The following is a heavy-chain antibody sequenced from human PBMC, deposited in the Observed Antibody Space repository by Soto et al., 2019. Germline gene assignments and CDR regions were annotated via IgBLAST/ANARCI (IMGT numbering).Heavy chain of an antibody. CDR2: ISGGGGST. V-gene: IGHV3-23*01. Sequence: GGLRRSCAASGCTFSSYARSWGRQAPGKGLEWVSAISGGGGSTYYADSVKGRFTISRDNSKSTLYLQMNSLRAEDTAVYSCAKHITIFGGGMDVWGQGTKVTVYS. CDR3: AKHITIFGGGMDV. CDR1: GCTFSSYA. J-gene: IGHJ6*02. D-gene: IGHD3-3*01.